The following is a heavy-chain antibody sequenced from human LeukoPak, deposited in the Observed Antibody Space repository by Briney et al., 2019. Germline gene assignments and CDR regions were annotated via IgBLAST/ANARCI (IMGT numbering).Heavy chain of an antibody. CDR1: GFTFSSYW. CDR2: INWNGGST. J-gene: IGHJ4*02. CDR3: ARGGYYYDSSGYALDY. Sequence: GGSLRLSCAASGFTFSSYWMSWVRQAPGKGLEWVSGINWNGGSTGYADSVKGRFTISRDNAKNSLYLQMNSLRAEDTALYYCARGGYYYDSSGYALDYWGQGTLVTVSS. V-gene: IGHV3-20*04. D-gene: IGHD3-22*01.